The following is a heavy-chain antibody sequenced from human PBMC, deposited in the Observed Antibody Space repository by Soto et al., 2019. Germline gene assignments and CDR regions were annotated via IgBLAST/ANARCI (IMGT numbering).Heavy chain of an antibody. V-gene: IGHV3-11*05. J-gene: IGHJ3*02. CDR1: GFTFSDYY. CDR3: ARDADILTGSDAFDI. Sequence: QVQLVESGGGLVKPGGSLRLSCAASGFTFSDYYMSWIRQAPGKGLEWVSYISSSSSYTNYADSVKGRFTISRDNAKNSLYLKMNSLRAEDPAVYYCARDADILTGSDAFDIWGQGTMVTVSS. CDR2: ISSSSSYT. D-gene: IGHD3-9*01.